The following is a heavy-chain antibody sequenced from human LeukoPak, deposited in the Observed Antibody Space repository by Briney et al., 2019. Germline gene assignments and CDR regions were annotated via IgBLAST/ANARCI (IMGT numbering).Heavy chain of an antibody. V-gene: IGHV3-23*01. J-gene: IGHJ4*02. Sequence: PGGSLTLSCAASGFTFGNYAMRWVRQAPGKGLEWVSGVSTSGGSTYYADSVKGRFTISRDNSKNTLHLQMNSLRAEDTAIYYCAKQAYDSPRTDFDYWGQGTLVTVSS. D-gene: IGHD3-22*01. CDR2: VSTSGGST. CDR1: GFTFGNYA. CDR3: AKQAYDSPRTDFDY.